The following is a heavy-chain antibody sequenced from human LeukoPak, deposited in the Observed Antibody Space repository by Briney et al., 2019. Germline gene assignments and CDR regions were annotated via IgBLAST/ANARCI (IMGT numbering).Heavy chain of an antibody. CDR2: ISYDGSNK. Sequence: GRSLRLSCAASGFTFSSYGMHWVRQAPGKGLEWVAVISYDGSNKYYADSVKGRFTISRDNSKNTLYLQMNSLRAEDTAVYYCAKDQEDFWSGYYYYYGMDVWGQGTTVTVSS. CDR3: AKDQEDFWSGYYYYYGMDV. J-gene: IGHJ6*02. V-gene: IGHV3-30*18. D-gene: IGHD3-3*01. CDR1: GFTFSSYG.